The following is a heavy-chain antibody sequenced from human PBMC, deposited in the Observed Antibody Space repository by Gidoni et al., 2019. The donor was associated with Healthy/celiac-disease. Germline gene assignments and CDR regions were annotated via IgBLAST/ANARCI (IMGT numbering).Heavy chain of an antibody. J-gene: IGHJ6*03. CDR3: AKAYYNAGTHYYYYYMDV. D-gene: IGHD6-13*01. V-gene: IGHV3-30*18. CDR1: GFTFSSYG. Sequence: QVQLVESGGGVVQPGRSLRLSCAASGFTFSSYGMHWVRQAPGKGLEWVAVISYDGSNKYYADSVKGRFTISRDNSKNTLYLQMNSPRAEDTAVYYCAKAYYNAGTHYYYYYMDVWGKGTTVTVSS. CDR2: ISYDGSNK.